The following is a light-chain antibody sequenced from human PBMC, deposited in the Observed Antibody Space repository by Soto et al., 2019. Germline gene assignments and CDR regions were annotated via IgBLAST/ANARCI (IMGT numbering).Light chain of an antibody. CDR2: AAS. CDR1: QSISSY. Sequence: DIQMIPSPSSPSASVGYRVTITCRSSQSISSYLNWYRQKPGKAPKLLIYAASSLQSGVPSRFSGSGSGTEFTLTISSLQADDFAAYYCQQYNDLSTFGGGIKVDI. J-gene: IGKJ4*01. CDR3: QQYNDLST. V-gene: IGKV1-39*01.